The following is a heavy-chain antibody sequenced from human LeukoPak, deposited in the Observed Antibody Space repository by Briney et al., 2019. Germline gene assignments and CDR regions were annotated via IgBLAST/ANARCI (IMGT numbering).Heavy chain of an antibody. CDR3: ARVDGWDYVVY. V-gene: IGHV4-31*03. Sequence: PSETLSLTCTVSGGSISSGGYYWSWIRQHPGKGLEWIGYIYYSGSTYYNPSLKSRVTISVDTSKNQFSLKLSSATAADTAVYYCARVDGWDYVVYWGQGTLVTVSS. CDR1: GGSISSGGYY. J-gene: IGHJ4*02. D-gene: IGHD1-26*01. CDR2: IYYSGST.